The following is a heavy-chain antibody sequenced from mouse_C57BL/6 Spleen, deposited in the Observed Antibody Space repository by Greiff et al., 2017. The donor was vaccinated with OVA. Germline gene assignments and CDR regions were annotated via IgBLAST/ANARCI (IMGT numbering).Heavy chain of an antibody. D-gene: IGHD1-1*01. J-gene: IGHJ3*01. CDR3: ARWGLYGSSYDWFAY. CDR2: IYPRSGNT. V-gene: IGHV1-81*01. CDR1: GYTFTSYG. Sequence: QVQLKESGAELARPGASVKLSCKASGYTFTSYGISWVKQRTGQGLEWIGEIYPRSGNTYYNEKFKGKATLTADKSSSTAYMELRSLTSEDSAVYFCARWGLYGSSYDWFAYWGQGTLVTVSA.